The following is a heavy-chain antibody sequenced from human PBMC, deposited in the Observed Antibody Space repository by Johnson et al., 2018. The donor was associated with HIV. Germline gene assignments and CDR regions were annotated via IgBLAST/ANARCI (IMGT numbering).Heavy chain of an antibody. J-gene: IGHJ3*02. CDR3: ASESPRVNDAFDI. V-gene: IGHV3-66*03. Sequence: VQLVESGGGLIQPGGSLRLSCAASGFTVSSNYMSWVRQAPGKGLEWVSVIYSGGSTYYADSVKGRFTISRDNSKNTLYLQMNSLRAEDTAVYYCASESPRVNDAFDIGGQGAMVTVSS. CDR1: GFTVSSNY. CDR2: IYSGGST. D-gene: IGHD3-16*02.